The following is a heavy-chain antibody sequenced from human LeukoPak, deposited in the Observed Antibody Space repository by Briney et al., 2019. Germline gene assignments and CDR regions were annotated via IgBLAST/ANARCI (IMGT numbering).Heavy chain of an antibody. CDR1: GFTFSSYW. CDR2: IKQDGSEK. CDR3: ASGAYYDFWSGYYMGYYFDY. D-gene: IGHD3-3*01. J-gene: IGHJ4*02. Sequence: PGGSLRLSCAASGFTFSSYWMSWVRQAPGKGLEWVANIKQDGSEKYYVDSVKGRFTISRDNAKNSLYLQMSSLRAEDTAVYYCASGAYYDFWSGYYMGYYFDYWGQGTLVTVSS. V-gene: IGHV3-7*01.